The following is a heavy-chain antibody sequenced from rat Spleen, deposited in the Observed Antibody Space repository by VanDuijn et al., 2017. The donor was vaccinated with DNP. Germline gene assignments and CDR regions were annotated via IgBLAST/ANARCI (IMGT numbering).Heavy chain of an antibody. CDR2: INPDGGST. J-gene: IGHJ2*01. CDR3: ARPNYGGYEGWFAY. CDR1: GFTFSTYW. Sequence: EVQLVETGGGLVQPGRSLKLSCVASGFTFSTYWMFWVRQAPGKGLEWVASINPDGGSTYYPDSVKGRFTISRDNAENTVYLQMDSLRSEDTATYYCARPNYGGYEGWFAYWGQGVMVTVSS. V-gene: IGHV5-58*01. D-gene: IGHD1-11*01.